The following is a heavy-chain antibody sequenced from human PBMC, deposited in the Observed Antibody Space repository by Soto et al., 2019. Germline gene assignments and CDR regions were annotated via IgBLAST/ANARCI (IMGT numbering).Heavy chain of an antibody. Sequence: QVQLVESGGGVVQPGRSLRLSCAASGFTFSSYGMHWVRQAPGKGLEWVAVISYDGSNKYYADSVKGRFTISRDNSKNTLYLQMNSLRAEDTAVYYCAKEARAVAAAGHLVGYWGQGTLVTVSS. CDR2: ISYDGSNK. CDR1: GFTFSSYG. J-gene: IGHJ4*02. D-gene: IGHD6-13*01. V-gene: IGHV3-30*18. CDR3: AKEARAVAAAGHLVGY.